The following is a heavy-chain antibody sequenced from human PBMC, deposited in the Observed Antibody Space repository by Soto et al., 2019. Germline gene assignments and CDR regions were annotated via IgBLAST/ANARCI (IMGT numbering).Heavy chain of an antibody. Sequence: GASVKVSCKASGLTFATAAVQWVRQAPGQRLEWIGWIVVASGKTSYTQKFQQRLAITRDMSTGIAFLEINSLRFEDTAVYYCAADQLYSLAWGQGTLVTVS. CDR1: GLTFATAA. CDR2: IVVASGKT. CDR3: AADQLYSLA. V-gene: IGHV1-58*01. D-gene: IGHD2-8*01. J-gene: IGHJ1*01.